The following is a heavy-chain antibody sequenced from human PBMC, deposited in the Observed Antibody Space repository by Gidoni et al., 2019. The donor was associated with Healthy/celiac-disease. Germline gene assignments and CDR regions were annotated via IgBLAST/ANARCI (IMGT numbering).Heavy chain of an antibody. J-gene: IGHJ3*02. CDR2: ISAYNGNT. D-gene: IGHD2-15*01. Sequence: QVQLVQSGAEVKKPGASVKVSCKASGYTFTSYGISWVRQAPGQGLEWMGWISAYNGNTNYAQKLQGRVTMTTDTSTSTAYMELRSLRSDDTAVYYCAGRGRYCSGGSCGAFDIWGQGTMVTVSS. CDR3: AGRGRYCSGGSCGAFDI. CDR1: GYTFTSYG. V-gene: IGHV1-18*01.